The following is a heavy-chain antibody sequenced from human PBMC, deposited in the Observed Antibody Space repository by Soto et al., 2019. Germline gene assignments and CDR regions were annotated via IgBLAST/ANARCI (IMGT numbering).Heavy chain of an antibody. V-gene: IGHV3-7*05. J-gene: IGHJ4*02. D-gene: IGHD2-15*01. CDR1: GVTLSGYW. Sequence: EVQLVESGGGLVQPGGSLRLSCAASGVTLSGYWMNWVRQAPGRGLEWVATKKYDGSEKYYVDSVKGRFTISRDNAKNSLYLQMNSLTVDDTAVYYCATSNCPLYWGQGTLVTVSS. CDR2: KKYDGSEK. CDR3: ATSNCPLY.